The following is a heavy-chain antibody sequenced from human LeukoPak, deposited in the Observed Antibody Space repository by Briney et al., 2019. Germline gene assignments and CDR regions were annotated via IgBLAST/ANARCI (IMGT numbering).Heavy chain of an antibody. CDR2: ISGSGGST. D-gene: IGHD3-16*02. V-gene: IGHV3-23*01. J-gene: IGHJ3*02. Sequence: GGSLRLSCAASGFTFSSYAMSWVRQAPGKGLEWVSAISGSGGSTYYADSVKGRFTISRDNSKNTLYLQMNSLRAEDTAVYYCAKDQARPNCVWGSYRFNAFDIWGQGTMVTVSS. CDR1: GFTFSSYA. CDR3: AKDQARPNCVWGSYRFNAFDI.